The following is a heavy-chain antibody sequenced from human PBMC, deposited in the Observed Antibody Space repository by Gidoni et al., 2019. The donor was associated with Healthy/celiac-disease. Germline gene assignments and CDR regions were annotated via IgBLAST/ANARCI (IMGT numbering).Heavy chain of an antibody. CDR2: IYYSGST. J-gene: IGHJ4*02. Sequence: QLQLQESGPGLVKPSETLSLTCTVSGGSISSSSYYWGWIRQPPGKGLEWIGSIYYSGSTYYNPSLKSRVTISVDTSKNQFSLKLSSVTAADTAVYYCARSEGVAGTLWYFDYWGQGTLVTVSS. CDR1: GGSISSSSYY. CDR3: ARSEGVAGTLWYFDY. D-gene: IGHD6-19*01. V-gene: IGHV4-39*01.